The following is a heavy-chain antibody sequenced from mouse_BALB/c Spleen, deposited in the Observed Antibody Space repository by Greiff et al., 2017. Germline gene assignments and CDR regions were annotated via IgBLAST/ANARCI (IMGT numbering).Heavy chain of an antibody. V-gene: IGHV1-11*01. Sequence: QVQLQQSGAELASPGASVTLSCKASGYTFTDHIMNWVKKRPGQGLEWIGRIYPVSGETNYNQKFKGKATLTVDKSSSTAYMQLSSLTSEDSAVYYCARDYYGSSYGFAYWGQGTLVTVSA. CDR3: ARDYYGSSYGFAY. J-gene: IGHJ3*01. D-gene: IGHD1-1*01. CDR1: GYTFTDHI. CDR2: IYPVSGET.